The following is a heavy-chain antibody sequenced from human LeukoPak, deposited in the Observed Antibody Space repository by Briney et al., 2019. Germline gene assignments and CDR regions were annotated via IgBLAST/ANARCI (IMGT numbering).Heavy chain of an antibody. CDR2: ISGSSTTI. J-gene: IGHJ3*02. CDR1: GFTFDLYS. V-gene: IGHV3-48*01. D-gene: IGHD3-3*01. CDR3: ARGVGAFEI. Sequence: PGGSLRLSCAASGFTFDLYSMNWVRQAPGKGLEWLSYISGSSTTIDYADSVKGRFTISRDNAKNSLYLQMNGLRAEDTATYYCARGVGAFEIWGQGTMVTVSS.